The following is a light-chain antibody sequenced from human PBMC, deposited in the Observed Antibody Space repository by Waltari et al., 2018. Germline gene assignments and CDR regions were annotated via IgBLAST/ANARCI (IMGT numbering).Light chain of an antibody. V-gene: IGLV3-1*01. CDR2: QDN. CDR3: QAWDSGSYVV. Sequence: SYDLTQPPALSVSPGETATITCSGENLESKFVYWYQQKAGQSPVLVVFQDNKRPWGIPERFSGSNSGSTATLIISGSQAMDEADYYCQAWDSGSYVVFGGGTKLTVL. CDR1: NLESKF. J-gene: IGLJ2*01.